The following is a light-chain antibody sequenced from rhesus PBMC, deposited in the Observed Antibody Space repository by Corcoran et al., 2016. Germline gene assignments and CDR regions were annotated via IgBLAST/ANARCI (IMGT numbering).Light chain of an antibody. CDR2: AAS. Sequence: DIQMTQSPSALSASGGDRVTISCRASQNIYSNLAWYQQKPGKAPKLLFYAASSLQTGIPSRFSGSGSGTDFTLTFSSLQPEDSAAYYCQHYYDNPFTFGPGTKLDIK. J-gene: IGKJ3*01. CDR3: QHYYDNPFT. V-gene: IGKV1S12*01. CDR1: QNIYSN.